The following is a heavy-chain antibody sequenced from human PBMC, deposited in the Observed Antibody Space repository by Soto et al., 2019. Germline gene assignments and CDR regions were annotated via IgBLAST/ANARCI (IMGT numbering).Heavy chain of an antibody. Sequence: EVQVLESGGGSVQPGGSLRLSCAASGFPFSMFAMNWVRQAPGKGLEWVSGIRGSGGGTYYADSVRGRFTISRDDSRNMLYLEMNTLRGDDTAVYYCAKASGRVHYGTHVWGQGTTVTVSS. CDR3: AKASGRVHYGTHV. CDR1: GFPFSMFA. CDR2: IRGSGGGT. D-gene: IGHD3-10*01. V-gene: IGHV3-23*01. J-gene: IGHJ6*02.